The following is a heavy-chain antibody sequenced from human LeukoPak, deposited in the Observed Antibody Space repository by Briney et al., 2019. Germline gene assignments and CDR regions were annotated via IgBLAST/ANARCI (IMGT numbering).Heavy chain of an antibody. J-gene: IGHJ4*02. Sequence: PSETLSLTCTVSGYSIRSGYYWSWIRQPPGRGLEWIGYIYHSGSTYYNPSLKSRVTISVDRSKNQFSLKLSSVTAADTAVYYCASTVIPLGDFDYWGQGTLVTVSS. CDR2: IYHSGST. D-gene: IGHD4-11*01. CDR3: ASTVIPLGDFDY. V-gene: IGHV4-38-2*02. CDR1: GYSIRSGYY.